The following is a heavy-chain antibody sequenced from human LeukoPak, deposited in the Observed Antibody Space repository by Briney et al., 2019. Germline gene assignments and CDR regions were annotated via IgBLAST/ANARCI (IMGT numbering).Heavy chain of an antibody. CDR1: GFTFSSHW. V-gene: IGHV3-74*01. CDR3: ARGGFDVLPQDD. CDR2: IDSDGSST. D-gene: IGHD3-9*01. Sequence: GGSLRLSCAASGFTFSSHWMHWVHQGPGKGLVWVSRIDSDGSSTSYADSVKGRFTISRDNAKNTLYLQMNTLRAEDTAVYYCARGGFDVLPQDDWGQGTLVTVSS. J-gene: IGHJ4*02.